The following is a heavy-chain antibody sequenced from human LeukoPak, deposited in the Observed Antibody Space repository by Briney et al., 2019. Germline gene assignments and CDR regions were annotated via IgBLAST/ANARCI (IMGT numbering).Heavy chain of an antibody. J-gene: IGHJ3*02. Sequence: SETLSLTCALSGGSISSGGYSWSWVRQHPGKGLEWIGYIYYSGSTYYNPSLKSRVTISVDTSKNQFSLKLSSVTAADTAVYYCAAANDAFDIWGQGTMVTVSS. CDR2: IYYSGST. CDR3: AAANDAFDI. V-gene: IGHV4-31*11. CDR1: GGSISSGGYS.